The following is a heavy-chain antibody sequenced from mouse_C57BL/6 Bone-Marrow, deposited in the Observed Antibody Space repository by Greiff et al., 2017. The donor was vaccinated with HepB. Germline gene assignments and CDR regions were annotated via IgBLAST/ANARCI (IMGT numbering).Heavy chain of an antibody. V-gene: IGHV14-2*01. J-gene: IGHJ2*01. CDR1: GFNIKDYY. CDR2: IDPEDGET. D-gene: IGHD1-1*01. CDR3: ARSPHYYGSSYNYFDY. Sequence: EVKLMESGAELVKPGASVKLSCTASGFNIKDYYMHWVKQRTEQGLEWIGRIDPEDGETKYAPKFQGKATITADTSSNTAYLQLSSLTSEDTAVYYCARSPHYYGSSYNYFDYWGQGTTRTVSS.